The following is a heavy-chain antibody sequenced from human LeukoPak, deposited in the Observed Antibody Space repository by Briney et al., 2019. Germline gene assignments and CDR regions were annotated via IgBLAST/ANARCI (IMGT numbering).Heavy chain of an antibody. CDR2: IKEDGTDK. Sequence: GGSLRLSCAASGFIFSQSWMSWVRQAPGKGLEWVANIKEDGTDKSYVDSVKGRFTISRDNAKNSVYLQMNSLRGEDTAVYYCARHGGERWNERYRWFDYWGQGALVTVSS. CDR3: ARHGGERWNERYRWFDY. V-gene: IGHV3-7*01. D-gene: IGHD1-1*01. J-gene: IGHJ4*02. CDR1: GFIFSQSW.